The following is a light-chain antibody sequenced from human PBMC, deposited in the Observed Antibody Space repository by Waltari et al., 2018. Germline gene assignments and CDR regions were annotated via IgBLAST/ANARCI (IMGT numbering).Light chain of an antibody. CDR3: AAWDDSLSGPV. V-gene: IGLV1-47*01. Sequence: QSVLTQPPSASGTPGQMVTISCSGSSSNIGSNYVYWYQQLPGTAPKLLIYRNNPRPSGVPDRFSGSKSGTSASLAISGLRSEDEADYYCAAWDDSLSGPVFGGGTKLTVL. CDR2: RNN. CDR1: SSNIGSNY. J-gene: IGLJ2*01.